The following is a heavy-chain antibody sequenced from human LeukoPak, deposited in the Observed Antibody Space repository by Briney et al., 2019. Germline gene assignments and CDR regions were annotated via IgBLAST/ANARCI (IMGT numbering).Heavy chain of an antibody. CDR1: GGTFSSYA. D-gene: IGHD4-17*01. CDR3: ASSDYGDYRFDY. V-gene: IGHV1-69*05. J-gene: IGHJ4*02. CDR2: TIPIFGTA. Sequence: SVKVSCKASGGTFSSYAISWVRQAPGQGLEWMGRTIPIFGTANYAQKFQGRVTITTDESTSTAYMELSSLRSEDTAVYYCASSDYGDYRFDYWGQGTLVTVSS.